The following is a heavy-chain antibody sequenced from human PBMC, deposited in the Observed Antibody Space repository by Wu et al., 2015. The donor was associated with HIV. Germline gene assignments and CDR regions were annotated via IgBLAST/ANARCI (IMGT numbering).Heavy chain of an antibody. V-gene: IGHV1-8*01. D-gene: IGHD3-10*01. CDR2: MNPETGKS. CDR1: GYTLSSSD. Sequence: QVQLVQSGAEVKKPGSSVKVSCKASGYTLSSSDMHWVRQATGQGLEWLGWMNPETGKSVYAQKFQDRVTMTRNTSINTAYMELSGLKSEDTAVYYCARRGSWGDHNNMIRGGLDVWGQGPRSPSP. CDR3: ARRGSWGDHNNMIRGGLDV. J-gene: IGHJ6*02.